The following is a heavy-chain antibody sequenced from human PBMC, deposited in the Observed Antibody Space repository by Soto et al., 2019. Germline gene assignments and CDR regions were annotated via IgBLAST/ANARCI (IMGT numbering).Heavy chain of an antibody. CDR3: ARLVEYSSSGPRQEYYYYYYMDV. Sequence: SETLSLTCTVSGGSISSGGYYWSWIRQHPGKGLEWIGYIYYSGSTYYNPSLKSRVTISVDTSKNQFSLKLSSVTAADTAVYYCARLVEYSSSGPRQEYYYYYYMDVWGKGTTVTVSS. J-gene: IGHJ6*03. CDR2: IYYSGST. CDR1: GGSISSGGYY. V-gene: IGHV4-31*03. D-gene: IGHD6-6*01.